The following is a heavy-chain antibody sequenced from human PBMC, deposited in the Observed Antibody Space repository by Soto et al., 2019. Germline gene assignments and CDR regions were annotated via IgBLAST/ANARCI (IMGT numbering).Heavy chain of an antibody. D-gene: IGHD2-2*01. J-gene: IGHJ5*02. V-gene: IGHV4-34*01. CDR1: GGSFSGYY. CDR3: ARGYCSSTSCYPDFTDGGDP. CDR2: INHSGST. Sequence: PSETLSLTCAVYGGSFSGYYWSWIRQPPGKGLEWIGEINHSGSTNYNPSLNSRVTISVDTSKNQFSLKLSSVTAADTAVYYCARGYCSSTSCYPDFTDGGDPWGQGTLVTVSS.